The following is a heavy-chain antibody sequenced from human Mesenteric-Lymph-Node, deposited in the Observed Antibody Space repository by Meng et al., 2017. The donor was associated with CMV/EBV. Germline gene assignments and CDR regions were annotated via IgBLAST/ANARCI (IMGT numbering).Heavy chain of an antibody. CDR1: GGSFSGYY. J-gene: IGHJ4*02. Sequence: QVQLQQWGAGLLKPSATLPLPCAVYGGSFSGYYWSWIRQPPGKGLEWIGEINHSGSTNYNPSLKSRVTISVDTSKNQFSLKLSSVTAADTAVYYCARHQRWLKSEGGFNYWGQGTLVTSPQ. V-gene: IGHV4-34*01. D-gene: IGHD4-23*01. CDR3: ARHQRWLKSEGGFNY. CDR2: INHSGST.